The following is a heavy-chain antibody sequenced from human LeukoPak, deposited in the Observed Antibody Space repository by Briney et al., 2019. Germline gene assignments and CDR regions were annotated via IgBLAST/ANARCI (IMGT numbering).Heavy chain of an antibody. V-gene: IGHV5-51*01. CDR2: MYPGDSDT. D-gene: IGHD6-19*01. CDR1: GYSFTSYW. CDR3: ARRGFPGIAVTATDY. J-gene: IGHJ4*02. Sequence: GESLKISFKGSGYSFTSYWIRWVRQMPGKGLECMGIMYPGDSDTRYSPSFQGQVTISADKSISTAYLQWSSLKASDTAMYYCARRGFPGIAVTATDYWGQGTLVTVSS.